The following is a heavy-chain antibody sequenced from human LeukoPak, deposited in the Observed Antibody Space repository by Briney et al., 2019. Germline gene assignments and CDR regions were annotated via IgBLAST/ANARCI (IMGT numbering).Heavy chain of an antibody. CDR2: IWYDGSNK. Sequence: PGLFPILPCAKSGVNCSSEGMHWGRQAPGKGLEWVAVIWYDGSNKYYADSVKGRFTISRDNSKNTLYLQMNSLRAEDTAVYYCARGSRGYAFDIWGQGTMVTVSS. V-gene: IGHV3-33*01. D-gene: IGHD2-15*01. J-gene: IGHJ3*02. CDR1: GVNCSSEG. CDR3: ARGSRGYAFDI.